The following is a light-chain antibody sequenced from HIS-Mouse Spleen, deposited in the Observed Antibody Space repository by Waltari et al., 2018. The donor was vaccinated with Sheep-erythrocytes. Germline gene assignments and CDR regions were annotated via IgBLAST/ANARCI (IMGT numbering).Light chain of an antibody. J-gene: IGKJ4*01. CDR1: QSISSY. CDR3: QQSYSTPPLT. CDR2: AAS. V-gene: IGKV1-39*01. Sequence: IQLTQSPSSLSASVGARFTITCRASQSISSYLNWYQQKPGKAPKLLIYAASSLQSGVPSRFSGSGSGTDFTLTISSLQPEDFATYYCQQSYSTPPLTFGGGTKVEIK.